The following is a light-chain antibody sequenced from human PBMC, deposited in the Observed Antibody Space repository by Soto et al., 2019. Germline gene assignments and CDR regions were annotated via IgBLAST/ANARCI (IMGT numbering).Light chain of an antibody. CDR2: GAS. CDR1: QIISSNY. J-gene: IGKJ1*01. Sequence: EIVLTQSPGTLSLSPVERATLSCRASQIISSNYLAWYQQKPGQAPRLLIYGASTRATGIPDRFSGSGSGTDFTLTISRLEPEDFAVYHCQQYDDSMTFGQGTKVDI. CDR3: QQYDDSMT. V-gene: IGKV3-20*01.